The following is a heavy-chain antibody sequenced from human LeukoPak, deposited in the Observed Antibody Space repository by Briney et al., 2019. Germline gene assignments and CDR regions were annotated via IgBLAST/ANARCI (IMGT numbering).Heavy chain of an antibody. CDR1: GDSVSSNSAA. V-gene: IGHV6-1*01. D-gene: IGHD6-19*01. CDR2: TYYRSKWYN. J-gene: IGHJ4*02. CDR3: ASMFVAGTNY. Sequence: SQTLSLTCAISGDSVSSNSAAWNWIRQSPSRGLEWLGRTYYRSKWYNDYAVSVKSRITINPDTSKNQFSLKLSSVTAADTAVYYCASMFVAGTNYWGQGTLVTVSS.